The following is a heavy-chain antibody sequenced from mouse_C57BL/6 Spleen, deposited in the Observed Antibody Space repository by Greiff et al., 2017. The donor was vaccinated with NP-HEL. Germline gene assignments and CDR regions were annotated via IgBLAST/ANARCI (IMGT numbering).Heavy chain of an antibody. CDR2: IYPGSGNT. J-gene: IGHJ1*03. D-gene: IGHD1-1*01. CDR1: GYSFTSYY. V-gene: IGHV1-66*01. CDR3: ARGDGKGDFDV. Sequence: VKLMESGPELVKPGASVKISCKASGYSFTSYYIHWVKQRPGQGLEWIGWIYPGSGNTKYNEKFEGKTTLTADTSSSTAYMQLSSLTSEDSAVYYCARGDGKGDFDVWGTGTTVTVSS.